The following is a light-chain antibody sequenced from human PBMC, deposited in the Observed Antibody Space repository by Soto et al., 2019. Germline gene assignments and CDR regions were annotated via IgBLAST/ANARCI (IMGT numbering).Light chain of an antibody. V-gene: IGLV1-44*01. CDR1: SSNIGSNT. CDR3: AAWDDSLNGYV. J-gene: IGLJ1*01. Sequence: QSVLTQPSSASGTPGLRVTISCSGSSSNIGSNTVNWYQQLPGTAPKLLINSNNQRPSGVPDRFSGSKSGTSASLAISGLQSEDEADYYCAAWDDSLNGYVFGTGTKLTVL. CDR2: SNN.